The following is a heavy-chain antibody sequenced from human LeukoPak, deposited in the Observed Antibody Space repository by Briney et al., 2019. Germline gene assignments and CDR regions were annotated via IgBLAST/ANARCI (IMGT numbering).Heavy chain of an antibody. Sequence: PGGSLRLSCAASGFTFSNAWMTWVRQAPGKGLEWVGRIKSKPDGGTTDYAAPVKGRFTISRDDSKNTLYLQMNSLKTEDTAVYYCTTDDPITMIVVAPMGYWGQGTLVTVSS. V-gene: IGHV3-15*01. CDR1: GFTFSNAW. CDR3: TTDDPITMIVVAPMGY. CDR2: IKSKPDGGTT. D-gene: IGHD3-22*01. J-gene: IGHJ4*02.